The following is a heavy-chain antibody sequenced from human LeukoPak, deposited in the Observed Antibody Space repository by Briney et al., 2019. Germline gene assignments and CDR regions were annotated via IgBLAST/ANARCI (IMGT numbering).Heavy chain of an antibody. Sequence: ASVKVSCKASGGTFSSYAISWVRQAPGQGLEWMGGIIPIFGTANYAQKFQGRVTITADKSTSTAYMELSSLRSEDTAVYYCATDSFELRYSGQNWFDPWGQGTLVTVSS. CDR1: GGTFSSYA. CDR2: IIPIFGTA. CDR3: ATDSFELRYSGQNWFDP. D-gene: IGHD3-9*01. V-gene: IGHV1-69*06. J-gene: IGHJ5*02.